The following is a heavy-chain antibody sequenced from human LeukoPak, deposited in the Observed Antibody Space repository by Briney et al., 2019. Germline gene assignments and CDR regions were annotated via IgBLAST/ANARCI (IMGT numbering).Heavy chain of an antibody. Sequence: PSETLSLTCTVSGGSISNYYWSWIQQPPGKGLEWIGYIYYSGSINYNPSLNNRITISVDTSKKQFSLKLSSVTAADTAVYYCAREFHFWGQGTLVTVSS. V-gene: IGHV4-59*12. CDR3: AREFHF. J-gene: IGHJ4*02. CDR2: IYYSGSI. CDR1: GGSISNYY.